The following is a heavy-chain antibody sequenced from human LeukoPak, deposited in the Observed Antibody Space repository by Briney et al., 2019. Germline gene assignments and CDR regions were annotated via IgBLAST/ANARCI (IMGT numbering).Heavy chain of an antibody. CDR2: ISSDGNTK. Sequence: QPGGSLRLSCAASGFTFSSYAMHWVRQAPGKGLEWVAVISSDGNTKNYVDSVKGRFTFSRDNSKNTLYLQMNSLRAEDTAVYYCAKGNDIGGYYYPHFDYWGQGTLVTVSS. V-gene: IGHV3-30*04. CDR3: AKGNDIGGYYYPHFDY. J-gene: IGHJ4*02. D-gene: IGHD3-22*01. CDR1: GFTFSSYA.